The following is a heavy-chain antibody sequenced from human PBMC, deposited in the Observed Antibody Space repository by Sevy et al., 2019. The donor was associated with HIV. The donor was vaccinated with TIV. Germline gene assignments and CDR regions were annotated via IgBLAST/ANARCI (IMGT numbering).Heavy chain of an antibody. Sequence: SETLSLTCTVSSGSISSSYWNWIRQAPGKGLEWIGYICHTGNAKYNSSLKSRVTISIDTSKKQFSLKLTSVTAADTAVYYCARGYALGIHYGMDVWGQGTTVTVSS. D-gene: IGHD1-1*01. CDR3: ARGYALGIHYGMDV. CDR1: SGSISSSY. V-gene: IGHV4-59*01. CDR2: ICHTGNA. J-gene: IGHJ6*02.